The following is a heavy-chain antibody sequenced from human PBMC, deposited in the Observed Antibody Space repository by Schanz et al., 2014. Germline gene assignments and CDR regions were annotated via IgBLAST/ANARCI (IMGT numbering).Heavy chain of an antibody. CDR2: ISSSSSYI. J-gene: IGHJ3*02. D-gene: IGHD4-17*01. Sequence: EVQLVESGGGLVKPGGSLRLSCAASGFTFSSYSMNWVRQAPGKGLEWVSSISSSSSYIYYADSVKGRFTISRDNAKNSLYLQMNSLRAEDTAVYYCARDRGHGDLPGDIWGQGTMVTVSS. CDR1: GFTFSSYS. CDR3: ARDRGHGDLPGDI. V-gene: IGHV3-21*01.